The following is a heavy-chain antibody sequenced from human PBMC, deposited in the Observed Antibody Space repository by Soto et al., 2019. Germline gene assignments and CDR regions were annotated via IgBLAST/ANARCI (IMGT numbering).Heavy chain of an antibody. D-gene: IGHD1-1*01. J-gene: IGHJ4*02. CDR1: GDSMGSYY. Sequence: QVQLQESGPELVNPSETLSLTCSVSGDSMGSYYWSWIRQPPGKGLECVGQIHNSGYTNHNPSLKGRVNRSVDKSKNQFSMQLNSVTAADTAVYYCARGGTAILLTYFDYWGQGILVTVSS. CDR3: ARGGTAILLTYFDY. V-gene: IGHV4-59*01. CDR2: IHNSGYT.